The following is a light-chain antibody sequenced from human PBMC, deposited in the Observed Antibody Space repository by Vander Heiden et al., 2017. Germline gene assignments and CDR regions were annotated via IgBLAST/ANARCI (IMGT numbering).Light chain of an antibody. Sequence: DIQMTQSPSSLSASVGDIITITCRASQSSNTYLNWYQQKPGKAPKVLIFGASSLQSGVPSRFSGSGSGTDFTLTISSLQPEDFATYYCQQSDSTPLTFGGGTKVEIK. CDR1: QSSNTY. V-gene: IGKV1-39*01. CDR3: QQSDSTPLT. CDR2: GAS. J-gene: IGKJ4*01.